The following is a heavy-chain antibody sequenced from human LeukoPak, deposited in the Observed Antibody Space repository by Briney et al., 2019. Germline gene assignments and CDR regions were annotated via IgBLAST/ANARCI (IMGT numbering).Heavy chain of an antibody. J-gene: IGHJ4*02. V-gene: IGHV1-2*06. Sequence: ASVKVSCKASGYTFTGYYMHWVQQAPGQGLEWMGRINPNSGGTNYAQKFQGRVTMARDTSISTAYMELSRLRSDDTAVYYCARIPDYYDGSGYYYFDYWGQGTLVTVSS. CDR3: ARIPDYYDGSGYYYFDY. CDR1: GYTFTGYY. CDR2: INPNSGGT. D-gene: IGHD3-22*01.